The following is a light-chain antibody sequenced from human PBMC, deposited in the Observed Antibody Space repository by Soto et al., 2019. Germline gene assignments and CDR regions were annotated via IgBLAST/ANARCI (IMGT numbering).Light chain of an antibody. J-gene: IGKJ4*01. CDR2: GAS. Sequence: ENVLTQSPGTLSLSPGERATLSCRASQSISSSYLAWYQQKPGHPPRLLIYGASNRATGIPDRFSGSGSGPEFTLTISRLEPEDFAVYYCQQYSGSPPLTFGGGTKVEIK. V-gene: IGKV3-20*01. CDR1: QSISSSY. CDR3: QQYSGSPPLT.